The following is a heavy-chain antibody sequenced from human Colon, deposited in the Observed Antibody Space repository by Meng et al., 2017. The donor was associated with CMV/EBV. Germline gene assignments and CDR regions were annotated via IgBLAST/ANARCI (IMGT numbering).Heavy chain of an antibody. D-gene: IGHD2-2*01. CDR1: GFMFSNYA. CDR2: ITSSGGTT. Sequence: GESLKISCTVSGFMFSNYAMSWVRQAPGKGLEWVSGITSSGGTTYYADSVKGRLTISRDNSKNSLYLQMDSLRHEDTAVYYCARGSAALDYWGQGTLVTVSS. J-gene: IGHJ4*02. CDR3: ARGSAALDY. V-gene: IGHV3-23*01.